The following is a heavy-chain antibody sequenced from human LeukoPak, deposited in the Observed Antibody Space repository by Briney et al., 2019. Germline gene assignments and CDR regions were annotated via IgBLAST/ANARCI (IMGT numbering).Heavy chain of an antibody. J-gene: IGHJ4*02. D-gene: IGHD3-16*02. CDR3: ARETDPLRGIRGIGY. Sequence: SETLSLTCTVSGGSISSYYWGWVRQPPGKGLEWIGSIYYSGSTNYNPSLKSRVTMSVDTSKNQFSLKLSSVTAADTAVYYCARETDPLRGIRGIGYWGQGTLVTVSS. CDR2: IYYSGST. V-gene: IGHV4-59*12. CDR1: GGSISSYY.